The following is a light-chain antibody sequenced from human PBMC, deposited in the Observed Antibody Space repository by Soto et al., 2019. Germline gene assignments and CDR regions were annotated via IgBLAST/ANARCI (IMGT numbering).Light chain of an antibody. J-gene: IGKJ1*01. Sequence: EIVLTQSPGTLSLSPGERATLSCRASQSVSSGYLAWYQQKPGQAPRLLIYGASSRATGIPDRFSGSGSVTDFTLTISRLEPEDFAVDYCQHYGSSPLTVGQGTKVDIK. CDR1: QSVSSGY. CDR2: GAS. CDR3: QHYGSSPLT. V-gene: IGKV3-20*01.